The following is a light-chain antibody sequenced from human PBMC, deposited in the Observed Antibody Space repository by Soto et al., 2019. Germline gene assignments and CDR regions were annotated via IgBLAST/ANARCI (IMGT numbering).Light chain of an antibody. J-gene: IGLJ1*01. CDR1: ASDIGRYNY. CDR2: EVT. Sequence: QSLLTQPPSASGSPGQSVTLSCIGTASDIGRYNYVSWYQHHPGKAPKLLIYEVTNRPSGVPDRFSGSKSGNTASLTVPGPQADDEADYYCNSNVGSNNYVFGTGTKGTVL. V-gene: IGLV2-8*01. CDR3: NSNVGSNNYV.